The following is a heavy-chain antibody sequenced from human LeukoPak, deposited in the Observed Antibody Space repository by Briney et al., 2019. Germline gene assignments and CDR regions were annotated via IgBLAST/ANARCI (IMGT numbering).Heavy chain of an antibody. J-gene: IGHJ3*02. CDR3: AKRRVGIVVVPAAVDAFDI. V-gene: IGHV3-30*02. Sequence: GSLRLSCAASGFTFSSYGMHWVRQAPGKGLEWVAFIRYDGSNKYYADSVKGRFTISRDNSKNTLYLQMNSLRAEDTAVYYCAKRRVGIVVVPAAVDAFDIWGQGTMVTVSS. CDR2: IRYDGSNK. CDR1: GFTFSSYG. D-gene: IGHD2-2*01.